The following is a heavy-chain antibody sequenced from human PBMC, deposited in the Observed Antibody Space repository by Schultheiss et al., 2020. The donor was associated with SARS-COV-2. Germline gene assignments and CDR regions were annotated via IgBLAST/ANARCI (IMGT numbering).Heavy chain of an antibody. CDR1: GYTFTSYY. D-gene: IGHD3-22*01. CDR3: ARDGGITMIVVDHDAFDI. V-gene: IGHV1-2*02. CDR2: INPNSGGT. J-gene: IGHJ3*02. Sequence: ASVKVSCKASGYTFTSYYMHWVRQAPGQGLEWMGWINPNSGGTNYAQKFQGRVTMTRDTSISTAYMELSRLRSDDTAVYYCARDGGITMIVVDHDAFDIWGQGTMVTVSS.